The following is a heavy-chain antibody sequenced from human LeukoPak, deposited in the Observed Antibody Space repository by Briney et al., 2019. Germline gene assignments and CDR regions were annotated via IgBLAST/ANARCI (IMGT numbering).Heavy chain of an antibody. CDR3: ARLEYSGSYYSKYYFDY. V-gene: IGHV5-51*01. D-gene: IGHD1-26*01. J-gene: IGHJ4*02. Sequence: GESLKISCKGSGYSFTSYWIGWARQMPGKGLEWMGIIYPGDSDTRYSPSFQGQVTISADKSISTAYLQWSSLKASDTAMYYCARLEYSGSYYSKYYFDYWGQGTLVTVSS. CDR2: IYPGDSDT. CDR1: GYSFTSYW.